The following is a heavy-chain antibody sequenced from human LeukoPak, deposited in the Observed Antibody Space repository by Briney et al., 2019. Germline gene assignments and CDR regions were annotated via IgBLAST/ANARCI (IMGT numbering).Heavy chain of an antibody. D-gene: IGHD2/OR15-2a*01. J-gene: IGHJ2*01. CDR2: MSSTGNTI. V-gene: IGHV3-11*04. Sequence: GGSLRLSCAASGFTLSDYYMTWIRQAPGKGLDWVSYMSSTGNTIYYADSVKGRFTGSRDNAKNSLFLQMDSLRAEDTAVYYCARSSDYFTYFGLWGRGSLVTVSS. CDR1: GFTLSDYY. CDR3: ARSSDYFTYFGL.